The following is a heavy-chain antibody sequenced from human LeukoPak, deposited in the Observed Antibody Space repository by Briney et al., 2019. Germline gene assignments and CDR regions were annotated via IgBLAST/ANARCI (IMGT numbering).Heavy chain of an antibody. CDR2: IYSGGST. CDR3: AKVLGRGYYYIDV. J-gene: IGHJ6*03. V-gene: IGHV3-53*01. D-gene: IGHD1-1*01. Sequence: GGSLRLSCAASGFTVSSNYMSWVRQAPGKGLEWVSVIYSGGSTYYADSVKGRRTISRDNSKNTLYMQMSSLRAEDTAVYYCAKVLGRGYYYIDVWGKGTTVTVSS. CDR1: GFTVSSNY.